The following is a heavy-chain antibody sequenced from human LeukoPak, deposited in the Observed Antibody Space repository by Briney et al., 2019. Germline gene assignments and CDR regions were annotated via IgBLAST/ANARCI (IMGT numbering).Heavy chain of an antibody. V-gene: IGHV3-23*01. J-gene: IGHJ4*02. CDR2: ISGSGGST. Sequence: GGSLRLSCAASGFIFSSYAMSWVRQAPGKGLEWVSTISGSGGSTYYADSVKGRFSISRDNSRNTLYLQLNSLRAEDTAVYFCAKHRRETEMFTDGDFDSWGQGTLVTVSS. CDR3: AKHRRETEMFTDGDFDS. CDR1: GFIFSSYA. D-gene: IGHD5-24*01.